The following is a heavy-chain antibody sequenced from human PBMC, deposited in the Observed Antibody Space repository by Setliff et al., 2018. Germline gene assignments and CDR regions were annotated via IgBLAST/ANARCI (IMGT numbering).Heavy chain of an antibody. CDR3: ARVSSSTSPGLGDYYYMDV. V-gene: IGHV5-51*01. J-gene: IGHJ6*03. CDR1: GYRFSSYW. D-gene: IGHD2-2*01. CDR2: IYPGDSDT. Sequence: PGESLKISCKGSGYRFSSYWIGWVRQMPGKGLEWVGIIYPGDSDTRYSPSLQGQVTISADKSISTAYLQWSSLKASDTAMYYCARVSSSTSPGLGDYYYMDVWGKGTTVTVSS.